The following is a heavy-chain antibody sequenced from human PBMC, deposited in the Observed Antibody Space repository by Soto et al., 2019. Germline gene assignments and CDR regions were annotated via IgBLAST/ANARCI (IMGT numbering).Heavy chain of an antibody. CDR2: ISGSGGAT. CDR1: GFTFRSYA. CDR3: AKCDTSTTCFYNYFDP. Sequence: GGSLRLSCAASGFTFRSYAMSWVRQAPGKGLEWVSSISGSGGATYYADSVRGRFTISRDKSKDTLYLQMNSLRAEDTAVYYCAKCDTSTTCFYNYFDPSGQGTVVTVSS. J-gene: IGHJ5*02. D-gene: IGHD2-2*01. V-gene: IGHV3-23*01.